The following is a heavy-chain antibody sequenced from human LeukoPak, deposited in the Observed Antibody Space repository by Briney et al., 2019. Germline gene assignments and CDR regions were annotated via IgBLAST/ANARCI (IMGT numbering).Heavy chain of an antibody. CDR2: INSGGGTT. Sequence: GGSLRLSCAASGFTFSIYSMNWVRQAPGKGLEWISYINSGGGTTYYADSVKGRFTISRDNAKNSLYLPMNSLRAEDTAVYYCTKEVRFQIDYWGQGTLVTVSA. CDR3: TKEVRFQIDY. V-gene: IGHV3-48*01. D-gene: IGHD3-3*01. J-gene: IGHJ4*02. CDR1: GFTFSIYS.